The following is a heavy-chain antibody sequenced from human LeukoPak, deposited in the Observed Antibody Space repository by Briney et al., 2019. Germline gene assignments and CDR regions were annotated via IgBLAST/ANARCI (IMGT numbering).Heavy chain of an antibody. CDR2: ISSGSSAI. CDR1: GFTFTTYS. CDR3: ARDFSDDTSGYYGELDY. Sequence: KTGGSLRLSCDASGFTFTTYSMTWVRQAPGKGLEWVSIISSGSSAIFSADALKGRFTISRDDAKNLLYLDMNSLRAKDTAVYYCARDFSDDTSGYYGELDYWGQGTLVTVSS. J-gene: IGHJ4*02. V-gene: IGHV3-21*01. D-gene: IGHD3-22*01.